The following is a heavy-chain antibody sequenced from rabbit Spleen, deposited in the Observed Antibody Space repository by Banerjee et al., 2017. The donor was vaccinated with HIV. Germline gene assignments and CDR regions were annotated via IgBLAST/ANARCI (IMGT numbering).Heavy chain of an antibody. CDR3: GRDKELAIWGYEFDL. J-gene: IGHJ4*01. D-gene: IGHD3-1*01. V-gene: IGHV1S45*01. Sequence: QEQLVESGGGLVQPEGSLTLTCTASGFSFSSYYDMCWVRQAPGKGLEWIGYIYTGDGSTGYASWVNGRFTISKTSSTTMTLQMTSLTGADTATYFCGRDKELAIWGYEFDLWGQGTSSPS. CDR1: GFSFSSYYD. CDR2: IYTGDGST.